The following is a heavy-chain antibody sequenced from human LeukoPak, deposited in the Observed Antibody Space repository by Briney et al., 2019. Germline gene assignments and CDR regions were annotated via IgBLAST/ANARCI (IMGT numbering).Heavy chain of an antibody. CDR3: ARIIVGALWDDY. V-gene: IGHV3-48*04. D-gene: IGHD1-26*01. Sequence: GGSLRLSCAASGFTFSSYAMSWVRQAPGKGLEWVSAISSSSSTIYYADSVKGRFTISRDNAKNSLYLQMNSLRAEDTAVYYCARIIVGALWDDYWGQGTLVTVSS. CDR1: GFTFSSYA. CDR2: ISSSSSTI. J-gene: IGHJ4*02.